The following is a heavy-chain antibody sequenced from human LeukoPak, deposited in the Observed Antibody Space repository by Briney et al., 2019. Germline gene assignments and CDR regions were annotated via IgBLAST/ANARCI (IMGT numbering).Heavy chain of an antibody. D-gene: IGHD6-13*01. CDR2: INHSGST. J-gene: IGHJ6*02. CDR3: ASTYSSSWLDYYYYGMDV. CDR1: GGSFSGYY. V-gene: IGHV4-34*01. Sequence: SETLSLTCAVYGGSFSGYYWSWIRQPPGKGLEWIGEINHSGSTNYNPSLESRVTISVDTSKNQFSLKLSSVTAADTAVYYCASTYSSSWLDYYYYGMDVWGQGTTVTVSS.